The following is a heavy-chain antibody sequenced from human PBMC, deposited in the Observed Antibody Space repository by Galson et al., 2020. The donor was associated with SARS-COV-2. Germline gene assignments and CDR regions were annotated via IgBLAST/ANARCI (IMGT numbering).Heavy chain of an antibody. V-gene: IGHV3-20*04. CDR3: ARGAAARFDY. CDR2: INWNSHNT. J-gene: IGHJ4*02. CDR1: GFTFDDHV. Sequence: GESLKISCATSGFTFDDHVMNWVRQAPGKGLEWVSSINWNSHNTRYADSIKGRFTISRDNADNSLYLQMNSLRADDTAFYYCARGAAARFDYWGRGTLVTVSS. D-gene: IGHD6-6*01.